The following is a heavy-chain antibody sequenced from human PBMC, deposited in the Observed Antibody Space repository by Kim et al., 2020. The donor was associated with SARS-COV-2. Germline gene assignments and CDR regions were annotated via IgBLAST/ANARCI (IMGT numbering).Heavy chain of an antibody. CDR1: GFTFSSYG. CDR2: IWYDGSNK. D-gene: IGHD2-2*01. J-gene: IGHJ4*02. V-gene: IGHV3-33*01. CDR3: ARGGSTTLGGFDY. Sequence: GGSLRLSCAASGFTFSSYGMHWVRQAPGKGLEWVAVIWYDGSNKYYADSVKGRFTISRDNSKNTLYLQMNSLRAEDTAVYYCARGGSTTLGGFDYWGQGTLVTVSS.